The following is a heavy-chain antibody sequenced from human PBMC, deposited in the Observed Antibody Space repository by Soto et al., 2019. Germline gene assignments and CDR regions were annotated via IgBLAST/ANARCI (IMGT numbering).Heavy chain of an antibody. J-gene: IGHJ6*02. CDR1: GGSISNDDYY. CDR3: ARATTVTSSFFYYGLDV. V-gene: IGHV4-30-4*08. CDR2: IYYNGNT. Sequence: SETLSLTCSVSGGSISNDDYYWTWIRQPPGKGLEWIGHIYYNGNTYYNPSLKSRLTMSLDTSQNQFSLHLTSVIAADSASYFCARATTVTSSFFYYGLDVWGQGTTVTVSS. D-gene: IGHD4-17*01.